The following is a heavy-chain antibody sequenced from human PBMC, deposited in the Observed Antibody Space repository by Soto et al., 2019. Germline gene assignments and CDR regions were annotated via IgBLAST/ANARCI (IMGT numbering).Heavy chain of an antibody. CDR1: GFTFSNYS. CDR2: ISSGSKTI. J-gene: IGHJ4*02. CDR3: AREDILGARSFDY. V-gene: IGHV3-48*02. D-gene: IGHD1-26*01. Sequence: GGSLRLSCVASGFTFSNYSVNWVRQAPGKGLECVSYISSGSKTIYYADSVKGRFTVSRDNAKNSQFLQMNSLRDEDTAVYYCAREDILGARSFDYWGQGTLVTVSS.